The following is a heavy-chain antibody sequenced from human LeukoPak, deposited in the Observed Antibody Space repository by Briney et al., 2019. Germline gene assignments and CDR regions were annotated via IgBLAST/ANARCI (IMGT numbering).Heavy chain of an antibody. D-gene: IGHD3-10*01. CDR2: ISRSGDPT. J-gene: IGHJ4*02. V-gene: IGHV3-23*01. Sequence: PGGSLRLSCAASGFTFSSYALSWVRQAPGKGLEWVSSISRSGDPTYYADSVKGRFTTYRDTSKSTLYLQMNSLRAEDTAVYYCARYYGSGSFWTDYWGQGTLVTVSS. CDR1: GFTFSSYA. CDR3: ARYYGSGSFWTDY.